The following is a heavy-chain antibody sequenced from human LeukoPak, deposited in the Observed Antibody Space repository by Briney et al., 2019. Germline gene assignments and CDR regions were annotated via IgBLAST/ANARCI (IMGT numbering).Heavy chain of an antibody. D-gene: IGHD3-3*01. CDR3: ASGSEYYDFWSGYWASKHARYYMDV. CDR2: ISAYNCNT. CDR1: VYTFTIYG. Sequence: ASVNVSCKASVYTFTIYGISWVRQAPGQGLEWMGWISAYNCNTNYAQKLRGRVTMTTDTSTSTAYMELRSLRSDDTAVYYCASGSEYYDFWSGYWASKHARYYMDVWGKGTTVTVSS. J-gene: IGHJ6*03. V-gene: IGHV1-18*01.